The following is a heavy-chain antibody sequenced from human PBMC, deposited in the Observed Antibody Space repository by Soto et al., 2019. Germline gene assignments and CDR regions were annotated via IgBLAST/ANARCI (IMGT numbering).Heavy chain of an antibody. D-gene: IGHD3-22*01. V-gene: IGHV3-30*04. CDR3: ASDALDGHSSRRYVGAGFDN. CDR1: GFTFSRYA. Sequence: QEQLVESGGGVVQPGGSLRLSCVASGFTFSRYALHWVRQPPGKGLQRVAVTSINGQIESYAASVRSRFTISRDHSKSRLYLHVHSLGPEDTAIYFCASDALDGHSSRRYVGAGFDNWGQGALVTVSS. CDR2: TSINGQIE. J-gene: IGHJ4*02.